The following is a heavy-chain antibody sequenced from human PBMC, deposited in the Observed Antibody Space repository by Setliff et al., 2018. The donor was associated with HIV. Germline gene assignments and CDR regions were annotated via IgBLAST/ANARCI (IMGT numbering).Heavy chain of an antibody. CDR2: INPNSCDT. J-gene: IGHJ4*02. V-gene: IGHV1-2*02. D-gene: IGHD6-19*01. CDR1: AYTFTDYY. Sequence: ASVKVSCKASAYTFTDYYMHWVRQAPGQGLEWMGWINPNSCDTNYAQKFQGMVTMTRDTSIKTAYMELSSLRSDDTAVYYCARRQQWLGREYFFDYWGEGTLVTVSS. CDR3: ARRQQWLGREYFFDY.